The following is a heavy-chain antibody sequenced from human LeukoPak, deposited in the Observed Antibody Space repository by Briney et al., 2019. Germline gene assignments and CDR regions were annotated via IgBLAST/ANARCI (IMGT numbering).Heavy chain of an antibody. D-gene: IGHD6-13*01. CDR2: IRWKSGSI. V-gene: IGHV3-9*03. CDR1: GFSFDDYA. J-gene: IGHJ4*02. CDR3: AARKGAAAGTDYFDD. Sequence: PGGSLRLSCVASGFSFDDYAINWVRQAPGKGLEWVSGIRWKSGSIAYADSVKGRFTISRDNAKNSLYLQMNSLRVADMALYYCAARKGAAAGTDYFDDWGQGTLVTVSS.